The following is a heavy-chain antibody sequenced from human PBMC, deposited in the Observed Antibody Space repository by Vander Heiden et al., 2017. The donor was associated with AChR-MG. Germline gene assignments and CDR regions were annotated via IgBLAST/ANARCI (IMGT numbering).Heavy chain of an antibody. Sequence: QVQLQQWGAGLLKPSETLSLTCAVYGRTLSGYYWSLIRQPPGKGLEWIGEIDHSGSTTYNPSLKSRVTMSVDTSKNQFSLKVRSVTAADTAIYYCARDDGPYGMDVWGQGTTVTVSS. V-gene: IGHV4-34*02. D-gene: IGHD3-3*01. CDR2: IDHSGST. CDR1: GRTLSGYY. J-gene: IGHJ6*02. CDR3: ARDDGPYGMDV.